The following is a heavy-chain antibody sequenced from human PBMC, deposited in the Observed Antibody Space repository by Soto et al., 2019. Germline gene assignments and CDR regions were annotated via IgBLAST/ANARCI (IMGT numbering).Heavy chain of an antibody. J-gene: IGHJ4*02. V-gene: IGHV5-51*01. CDR3: ARLPRDCNKTSCYYADH. CDR2: MYPGDSDT. CDR1: GYDFNTNW. Sequence: GASLKISCRGSGYDFNTNWFGWVRQLPGRGLEWVGIMYPGDSDTRYNPSLQGHVTLSADVTVSTAFLQWRSLKTSDTVIYFCARLPRDCNKTSCYYADHWGQGTQVTVSA. D-gene: IGHD2-2*01.